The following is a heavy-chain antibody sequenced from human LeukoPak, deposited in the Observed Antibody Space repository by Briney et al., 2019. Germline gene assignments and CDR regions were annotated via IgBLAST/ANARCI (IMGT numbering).Heavy chain of an antibody. J-gene: IGHJ4*02. Sequence: SGGSLRLSCAVSGFIFSDHYMDWVRQAPGKGLEWVGRSRNRAKSYTTDYAASVKGRFTISRDDSKSTLYLQMNSLETEDTAVYYCSRDATGDHWGQGTLVSVSS. V-gene: IGHV3-72*01. CDR2: SRNRAKSYTT. CDR1: GFIFSDHY. CDR3: SRDATGDH.